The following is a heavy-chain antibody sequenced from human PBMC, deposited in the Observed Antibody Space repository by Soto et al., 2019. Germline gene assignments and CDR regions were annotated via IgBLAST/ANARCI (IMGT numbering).Heavy chain of an antibody. D-gene: IGHD1-1*01. J-gene: IGHJ4*02. Sequence: EVQLVESGGGLVQPGGSLRLSCAASGFTFSSYWMSWVRQAPGKGLEWVANMKQDGTEKYYVDSVKGRFTISRDNAKNSLYLQMTSLRAEDTAVYYCARYRGAQLERRGYYFDYWGQGTLVTVSS. CDR3: ARYRGAQLERRGYYFDY. V-gene: IGHV3-7*01. CDR1: GFTFSSYW. CDR2: MKQDGTEK.